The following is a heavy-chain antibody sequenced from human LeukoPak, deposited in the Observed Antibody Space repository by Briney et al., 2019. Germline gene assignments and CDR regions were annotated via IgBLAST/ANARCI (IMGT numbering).Heavy chain of an antibody. J-gene: IGHJ4*02. CDR3: AREYTLYRSGWFFDY. D-gene: IGHD6-19*01. Sequence: ASETLSLTCTVSGGSISSYYWSWIRQPPGKGLEWIGYIYYSGSTNHNPSLKSRVTISVDTSKNQFSLKLSSVTAADTAVYYCAREYTLYRSGWFFDYWGQGTVVTVSS. V-gene: IGHV4-59*12. CDR2: IYYSGST. CDR1: GGSISSYY.